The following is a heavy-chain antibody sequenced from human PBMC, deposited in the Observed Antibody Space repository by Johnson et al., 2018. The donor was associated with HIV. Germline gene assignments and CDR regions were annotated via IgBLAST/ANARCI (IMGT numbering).Heavy chain of an antibody. J-gene: IGHJ3*02. V-gene: IGHV3-15*01. CDR2: IKSKTDGGTT. D-gene: IGHD2-8*01. CDR3: TRDRYCTNGVCYRPVAFDI. Sequence: EVQLVESGGGLVKPGGSLRLSCAASGFTFSNAWMSWVRQAPGKGLEWVSRIKSKTDGGTTDYAAPVKGRFTISRDDSKNTLYLQMNSLKTEDTAVYYCTRDRYCTNGVCYRPVAFDIWGQGTMVTVSS. CDR1: GFTFSNAW.